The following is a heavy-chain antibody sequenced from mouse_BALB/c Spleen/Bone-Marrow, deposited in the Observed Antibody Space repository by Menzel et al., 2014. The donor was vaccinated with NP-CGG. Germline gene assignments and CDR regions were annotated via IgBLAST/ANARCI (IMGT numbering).Heavy chain of an antibody. J-gene: IGHJ2*01. CDR2: TWTGGGT. Sequence: VKLVESGPGLVAPSQSLSITCTVSGFSLSSHDISWIRQPPGKGLEWLGVTWTGGGTNYNSAFMSRLSISKDNSKSQVFLKMNSLQTDDTAIYYCVRGGGYKGFDYGGQGTTLTVSS. CDR3: VRGGGYKGFDY. V-gene: IGHV2-9-2*01. CDR1: GFSLSSHD. D-gene: IGHD3-1*01.